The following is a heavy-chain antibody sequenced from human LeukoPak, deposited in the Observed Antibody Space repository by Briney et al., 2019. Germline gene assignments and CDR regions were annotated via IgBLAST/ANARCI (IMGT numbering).Heavy chain of an antibody. CDR2: IYHSGST. Sequence: SETLSLTCAVSGGSISSGGYSWSWIRQPPGKGLEWIGYIYHSGSTYYNPSLKSRVTISVDRSKNQFSLKLSSVTAADTAVYYCARGPLYYYDSSGYLIINWFDPWGQGTLVTVSS. J-gene: IGHJ5*02. V-gene: IGHV4-30-2*01. CDR3: ARGPLYYYDSSGYLIINWFDP. CDR1: GGSISSGGYS. D-gene: IGHD3-22*01.